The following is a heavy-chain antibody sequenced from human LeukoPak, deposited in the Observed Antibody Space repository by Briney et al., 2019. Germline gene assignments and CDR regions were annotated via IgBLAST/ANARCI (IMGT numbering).Heavy chain of an antibody. V-gene: IGHV1-18*01. D-gene: IGHD1-7*01. CDR3: ARNVRGITDDY. J-gene: IGHJ4*02. CDR1: GYTFTNYG. CDR2: ISIYNGNR. Sequence: ASVKVSCKTSGYTFTNYGISWVRQVPGQGFEWMGGISIYNGNRNYAQKFQGRVTMTTDTSTSTAYMEMRSLRSDDTAVYYCARNVRGITDDYWGQGTLVTVSS.